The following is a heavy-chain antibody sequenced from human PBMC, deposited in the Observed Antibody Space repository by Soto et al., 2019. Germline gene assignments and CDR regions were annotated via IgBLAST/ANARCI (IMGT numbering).Heavy chain of an antibody. CDR2: ISYDGSNK. J-gene: IGHJ5*02. CDR1: GFTFSSYG. D-gene: IGHD2-15*01. V-gene: IGHV3-30*18. CDR3: AKDQCSGGSCYSGRKFYWFDP. Sequence: QVQLVESGGGVVQPGRSLRLSCAASGFTFSSYGMHWVRQAPGKGLEWVAVISYDGSNKYYADSVKGRFTISRDNSKNTLYLQMNSLRAEDTAVYYCAKDQCSGGSCYSGRKFYWFDPWGQGTLVTVSS.